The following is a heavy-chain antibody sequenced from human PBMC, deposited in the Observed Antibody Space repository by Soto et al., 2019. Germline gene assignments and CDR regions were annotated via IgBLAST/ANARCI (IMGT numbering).Heavy chain of an antibody. Sequence: QVQLVQSGAEVREPGSSVRVSCKASGGRLDSLTISWVRHAPGQGLEWMGRLIPVVSMASSAEKFQDRMKIDADKSTNTIYMGVTNLRSEDTAMYYFVGQMLEPRDAWGQGTPIIVSS. V-gene: IGHV1-69*02. CDR1: GGRLDSLT. CDR2: LIPVVSMA. D-gene: IGHD1-1*01. J-gene: IGHJ5*02. CDR3: VGQMLEPRDA.